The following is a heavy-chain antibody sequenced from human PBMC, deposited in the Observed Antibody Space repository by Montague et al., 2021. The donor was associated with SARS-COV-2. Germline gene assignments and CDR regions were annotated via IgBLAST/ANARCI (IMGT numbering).Heavy chain of an antibody. D-gene: IGHD3-9*01. V-gene: IGHV4-39*01. J-gene: IGHJ6*02. CDR1: GGSISSSSYY. CDR2: IYYSGST. Sequence: SETQSLTCTVSGGSISSSSYYWGWIRQPPGKGLEWIGSIYYSGSTYYNPSLKSRVTISVDTSKNQFSLKLSSVTAADTAVYYCARAFTDWLRYYGMDVWGQGTTVTVSS. CDR3: ARAFTDWLRYYGMDV.